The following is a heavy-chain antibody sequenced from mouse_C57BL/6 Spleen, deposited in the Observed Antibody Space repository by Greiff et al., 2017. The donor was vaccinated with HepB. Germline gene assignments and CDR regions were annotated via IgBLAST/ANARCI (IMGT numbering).Heavy chain of an antibody. V-gene: IGHV1-74*01. D-gene: IGHD1-1*01. CDR2: IHPSDSDT. CDR3: AIAGMYYYGSRSYYAMDD. J-gene: IGHJ4*01. CDR1: GYTFTSYW. Sequence: QVQLKQPGAELVKPGASVKVSCKASGYTFTSYWMHWVKQRPGQGLEWIGRIHPSDSDTNYNQKFKGQATLTVDKSSSTAYMQLSSLTSEDSAVYDCAIAGMYYYGSRSYYAMDDWGQGTSVTVSS.